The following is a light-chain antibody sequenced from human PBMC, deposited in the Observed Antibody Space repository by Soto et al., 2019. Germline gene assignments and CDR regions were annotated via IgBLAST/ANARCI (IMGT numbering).Light chain of an antibody. V-gene: IGKV3-20*01. CDR3: HNYGSSPQK. J-gene: IGKJ1*01. Sequence: EIVLTQSPGTLSLSPGERATLACRASQSVSSNYLAWFQQKPGQAPRLLIYGASSRAAGIPDRFSGSGSGTDSTLTISRLEPEDFAVYYCHNYGSSPQKFGQGTKVDIK. CDR2: GAS. CDR1: QSVSSNY.